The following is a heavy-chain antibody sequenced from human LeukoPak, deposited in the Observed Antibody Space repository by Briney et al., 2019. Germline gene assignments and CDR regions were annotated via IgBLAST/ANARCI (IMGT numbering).Heavy chain of an antibody. J-gene: IGHJ4*02. V-gene: IGHV5-51*01. CDR1: GYSFTSYW. CDR2: IYPGDSDT. CDR3: ARPVLDSSGWYYFDY. Sequence: GESLKISCKGSGYSFTSYWIGWVRQVPGKGLEWMGIIYPGDSDTRYSPSFQGQVTISADKSISTAYLQWSSLKASDTAMYYCARPVLDSSGWYYFDYWGQGTLVTVSS. D-gene: IGHD6-19*01.